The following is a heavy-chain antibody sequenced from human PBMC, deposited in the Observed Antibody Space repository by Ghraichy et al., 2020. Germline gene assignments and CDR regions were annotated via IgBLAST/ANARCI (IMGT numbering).Heavy chain of an antibody. CDR1: GSSVSSGSYS. D-gene: IGHD3-16*01. V-gene: IGHV4-61*01. Sequence: SETLSLTCTVSGSSVSSGSYSLSWLRQSPGRGLEWIAYLYDSGPANYSPSLKSRVSVSIDTTKNQFSLKVTSVTAADAAVYYCASGLWSLLTSRPFDFWGQRALVTVSS. J-gene: IGHJ4*02. CDR3: ASGLWSLLTSRPFDF. CDR2: LYDSGPA.